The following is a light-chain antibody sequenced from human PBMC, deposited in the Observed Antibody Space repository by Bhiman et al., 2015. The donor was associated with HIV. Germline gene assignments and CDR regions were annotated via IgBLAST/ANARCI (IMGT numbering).Light chain of an antibody. CDR1: SRDVGGYNY. Sequence: QSALTQPASVSGSPGQSINISCTGTSRDVGGYNYVAWYQQHPGKVPKVMIYDVSNRPSGVSNRFSGLQAEDEADYYCSSYTSTTTHVFGTGTKVTVL. CDR2: DVS. J-gene: IGLJ1*01. CDR3: SSYTSTTTHV. V-gene: IGLV2-14*03.